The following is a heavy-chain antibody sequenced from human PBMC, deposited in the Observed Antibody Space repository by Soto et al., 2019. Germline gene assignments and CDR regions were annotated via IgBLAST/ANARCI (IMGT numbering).Heavy chain of an antibody. CDR3: ARGRYGDY. J-gene: IGHJ4*02. CDR2: ISAHDDNT. D-gene: IGHD1-1*01. Sequence: QVHLVQSGAEVRKPGASVKVSCKGSGYTFTSYGIAWVRQAPGQGLEWMGWISAHDDNTNYAQKVQGGVTVTRDPSTSTAYMELRNLRSDDTAVYYCARGRYGDYWGQGALVTVSS. CDR1: GYTFTSYG. V-gene: IGHV1-18*01.